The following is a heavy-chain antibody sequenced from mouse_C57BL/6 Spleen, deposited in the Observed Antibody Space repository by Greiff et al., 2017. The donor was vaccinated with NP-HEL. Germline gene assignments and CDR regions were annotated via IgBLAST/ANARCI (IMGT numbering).Heavy chain of an antibody. CDR1: GYTFTSYW. J-gene: IGHJ1*03. Sequence: VQLQQPGAELVRPGSSVKLSCKASGYTFTSYWMHWVKQRPIQGLEWIGNIDPSDSETHYNQKFKDKATLTVDKSSSTAYMQLSSLTSEDSAVYYCAKGGYGSSYGTSWYFDVWGTGTTVTVSS. V-gene: IGHV1-52*01. CDR3: AKGGYGSSYGTSWYFDV. D-gene: IGHD1-1*01. CDR2: IDPSDSET.